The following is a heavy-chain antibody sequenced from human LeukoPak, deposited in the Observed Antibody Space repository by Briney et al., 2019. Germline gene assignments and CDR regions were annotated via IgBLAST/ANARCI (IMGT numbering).Heavy chain of an antibody. V-gene: IGHV5-51*01. Sequence: GESLKISCKGSGYRFTSYWIGWVRQMPGKGLEWMGIIYPGDSYTNYSPSFQGHVTISADKSISTAYLQWSSLKASDTAMYYCARQGSFGESDYWGQGTLVTVSS. CDR3: ARQGSFGESDY. CDR2: IYPGDSYT. J-gene: IGHJ4*02. CDR1: GYRFTSYW. D-gene: IGHD3-10*01.